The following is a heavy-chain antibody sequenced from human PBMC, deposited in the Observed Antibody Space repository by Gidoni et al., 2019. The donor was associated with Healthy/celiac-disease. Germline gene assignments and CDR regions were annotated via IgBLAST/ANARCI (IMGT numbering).Heavy chain of an antibody. Sequence: QVQLVESGGGVVQPGRSLRLSCAASGFTFSSYGLHWVRQAPGKGLGWVAVIWYDGSNKYYADSVKGRFTISRDNSKNTLYLQMNSLRAEDTAVYYCARARARGLYDFDGRKYYYYGMDVWGQGTTVTVSS. V-gene: IGHV3-33*01. D-gene: IGHD3-3*01. CDR2: IWYDGSNK. CDR1: GFTFSSYG. J-gene: IGHJ6*02. CDR3: ARARARGLYDFDGRKYYYYGMDV.